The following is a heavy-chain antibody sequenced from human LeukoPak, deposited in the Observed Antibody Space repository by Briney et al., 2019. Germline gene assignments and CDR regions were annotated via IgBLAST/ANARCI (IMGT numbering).Heavy chain of an antibody. CDR2: IYYSGST. CDR3: ARAQVVPAAIWTGFDY. V-gene: IGHV4-39*07. D-gene: IGHD2-2*02. CDR1: GGSISSSSYY. J-gene: IGHJ4*02. Sequence: SETLSLTCTVSGGSISSSSYYWGWIRQPPGKGLEWIGSIYYSGSTYYNPSLKSRVTISVDTSKNQFSLKLSSVTAADTAVYYCARAQVVPAAIWTGFDYWGQGTLVTVSS.